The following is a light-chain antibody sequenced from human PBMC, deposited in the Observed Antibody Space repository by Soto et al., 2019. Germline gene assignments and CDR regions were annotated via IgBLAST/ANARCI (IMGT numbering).Light chain of an antibody. CDR2: GAS. J-gene: IGKJ4*01. V-gene: IGKV3-20*01. CDR3: QQHGSSPAT. Sequence: EIVLTQSPGTLSLSPGXRATLSCRASQSVSSSYLAWYQQKPGQAPRLLIYGASSRATGIPDRFSGSGSGTDFTLTISRLEPEDFAVYYCQQHGSSPATFGGGTKGDIK. CDR1: QSVSSSY.